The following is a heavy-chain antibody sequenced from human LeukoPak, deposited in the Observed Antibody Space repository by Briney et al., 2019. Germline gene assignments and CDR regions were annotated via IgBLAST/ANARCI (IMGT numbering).Heavy chain of an antibody. V-gene: IGHV3-30*18. CDR2: ISYDGSNK. CDR1: GFTFSSYG. CDR3: AKGGGGSSWFSYNWFDP. D-gene: IGHD6-13*01. Sequence: GGSLRLSCAASGFTFSSYGMHWVRQAPGKGLEWVAVISYDGSNKYYADSVKGRFTISRDNSKNTLYLQMNSLRAEDTAVYYCAKGGGGSSWFSYNWFDPWGQGTLVTVSS. J-gene: IGHJ5*02.